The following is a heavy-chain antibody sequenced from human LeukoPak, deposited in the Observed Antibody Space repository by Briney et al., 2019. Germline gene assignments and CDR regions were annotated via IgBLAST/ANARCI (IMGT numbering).Heavy chain of an antibody. CDR3: AKDTIRNYCTSTSCYVVC. V-gene: IGHV3-23*01. D-gene: IGHD2-2*01. Sequence: GGSLRLSCAASGFTFSSYAMSWVRQAPGKGLEWVSAISGSGGSTYYADSVKGRFTNSRDNSKSTLYLQMNSLRAEDTAVYYCAKDTIRNYCTSTSCYVVCWGQGTLVTVSS. J-gene: IGHJ4*02. CDR1: GFTFSSYA. CDR2: ISGSGGST.